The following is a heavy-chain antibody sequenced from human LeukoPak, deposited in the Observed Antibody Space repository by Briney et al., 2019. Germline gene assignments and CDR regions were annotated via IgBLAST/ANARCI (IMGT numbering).Heavy chain of an antibody. J-gene: IGHJ4*02. D-gene: IGHD2-15*01. CDR2: ISWNSGST. CDR1: GFTFDDYA. CDR3: AKDFSLGYCSGGSCSAHFDY. V-gene: IGHV3-9*03. Sequence: TGGSLRLSCAASGFTFDDYAMHWARQAPGKGLEWVSGISWNSGSTGYADSVKGRFTISRDNAKNSLYLQMNSLRAEDMALYYCAKDFSLGYCSGGSCSAHFDYWGQGTLVIVSS.